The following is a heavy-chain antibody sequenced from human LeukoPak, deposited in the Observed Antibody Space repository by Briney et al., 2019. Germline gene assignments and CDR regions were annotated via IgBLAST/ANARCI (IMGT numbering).Heavy chain of an antibody. CDR2: ISGDGTST. CDR1: AFTFDDYA. J-gene: IGHJ4*02. CDR3: AVLSSIGARDYFDL. Sequence: SGGSLRLSCAASAFTFDDYAMHWVRQAPGKGLEWVSLISGDGTSTYYAGSVKGRFTISRDNSKNSLYLQMNSLRTEDTALYYCAVLSSIGARDYFDLWGQGTLVTVSS. D-gene: IGHD6-6*01. V-gene: IGHV3-43*02.